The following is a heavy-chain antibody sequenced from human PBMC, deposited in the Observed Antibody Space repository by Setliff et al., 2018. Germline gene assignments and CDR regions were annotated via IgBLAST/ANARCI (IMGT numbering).Heavy chain of an antibody. CDR2: MYTSETT. CDR1: GGSINSYY. Sequence: LETLSLTCTVSGGSINSYYWSWIRQPAGKGLEWIGRMYTSETTNYNPSLKSRVTMSVDTSKNQFSLKLCSVTAADTAVYYCAKEASSGWYFDYWGQGTLVTVSS. V-gene: IGHV4-4*07. CDR3: AKEASSGWYFDY. D-gene: IGHD6-19*01. J-gene: IGHJ4*02.